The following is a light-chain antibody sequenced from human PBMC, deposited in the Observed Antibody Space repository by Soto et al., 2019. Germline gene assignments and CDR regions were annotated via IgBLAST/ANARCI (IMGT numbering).Light chain of an antibody. CDR2: NVS. CDR3: QQYNNWPLT. J-gene: IGKJ5*01. V-gene: IGKV3-15*01. Sequence: EIVMTQSPATLSVSPGERATLSCRASQSVRNFLGWYQQKPGQAPRLLIYNVSTTATGIPDRISGSGSETDFTLTITSLQSEDFAVYWCQQYNNWPLTFGPGTRLEI. CDR1: QSVRNF.